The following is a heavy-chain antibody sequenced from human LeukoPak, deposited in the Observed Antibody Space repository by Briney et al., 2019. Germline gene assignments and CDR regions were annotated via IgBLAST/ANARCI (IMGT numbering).Heavy chain of an antibody. V-gene: IGHV1-2*02. D-gene: IGHD3-10*01. CDR1: GYTFTGYD. Sequence: ASVKVSCKASGYTFTGYDMHWVRQAPGQGLEWMGWINDNSGGTNYAQKFQGRVTMTRDTSISTAYMELSRLRSDDTAVYFCEVGDITMVRGVISNYYGMDVWGQGTTVTVSS. CDR3: EVGDITMVRGVISNYYGMDV. CDR2: INDNSGGT. J-gene: IGHJ6*02.